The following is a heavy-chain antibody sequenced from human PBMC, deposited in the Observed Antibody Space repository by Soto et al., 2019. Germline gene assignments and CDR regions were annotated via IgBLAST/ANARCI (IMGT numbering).Heavy chain of an antibody. CDR3: ARVIAVDGREAFAI. Sequence: PGGYLRLSCAASGFTVSSNYMSWVRQAPGKGLEWVSVIYSGGSTYYADSVKGRFTISRDNSKNTLYLQMNSLRAEDTAVYYCARVIAVDGREAFAIWGQGTMVTVSS. CDR2: IYSGGST. J-gene: IGHJ3*02. D-gene: IGHD6-19*01. CDR1: GFTVSSNY. V-gene: IGHV3-66*01.